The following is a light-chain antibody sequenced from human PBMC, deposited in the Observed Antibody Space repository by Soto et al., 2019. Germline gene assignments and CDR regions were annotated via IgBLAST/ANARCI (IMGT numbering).Light chain of an antibody. J-gene: IGLJ1*01. CDR1: SSNIGANYD. CDR2: VNS. V-gene: IGLV1-40*01. Sequence: QSVLTQPPSVSGAPGQRGTISCTGSSSNIGANYDVHWYQQLPGTAPTLLVFVNSNRPSGVPDRFSGSKSATSASLAITGLLAEDEAHYYCQSDDSSLRGYVFGPRTK. CDR3: QSDDSSLRGYV.